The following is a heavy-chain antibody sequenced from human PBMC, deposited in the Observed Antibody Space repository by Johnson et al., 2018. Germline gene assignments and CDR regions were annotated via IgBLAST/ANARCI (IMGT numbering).Heavy chain of an antibody. CDR3: ARDGSPIPGTRWANYYYYYMDV. CDR2: IYYSGST. J-gene: IGHJ6*03. CDR1: GGSISSYY. V-gene: IGHV4-59*01. Sequence: QVQLQESGPGLVKPSETLSLTCTVSGGSISSYYWSWIRQPPGKGLEWIGYIYYSGSTNYNPSLKSRVTISVDTSKNQFSLKLSSVPAADKAVYYCARDGSPIPGTRWANYYYYYMDVWGKGTTVTVAS. D-gene: IGHD6-13*01.